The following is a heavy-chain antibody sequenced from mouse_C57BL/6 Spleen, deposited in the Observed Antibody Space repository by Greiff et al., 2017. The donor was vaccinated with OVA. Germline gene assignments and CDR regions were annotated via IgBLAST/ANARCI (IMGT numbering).Heavy chain of an antibody. CDR2: IDPNSGGT. CDR1: GYTFTSYW. J-gene: IGHJ1*03. Sequence: QVQLQQPGAELVKPGASVKLSCKASGYTFTSYWLHWVKQRPGRGLEWIGRIDPNSGGTKYNEQFKSKATLTVDKPSSTAYMQLSSLTSEDTAVYYCAMAYYSNDWYVDVWGTGTTVTVSA. V-gene: IGHV1-72*01. D-gene: IGHD2-5*01. CDR3: AMAYYSNDWYVDV.